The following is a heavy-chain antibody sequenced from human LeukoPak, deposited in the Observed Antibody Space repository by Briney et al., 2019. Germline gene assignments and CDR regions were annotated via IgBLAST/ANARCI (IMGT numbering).Heavy chain of an antibody. CDR1: GYTFTGYY. CDR3: ARVIADIVVVVAALRTWFDP. Sequence: GASVKVSCKASGYTFTGYYMHWVRQAPGQGLEWMGWINPNSGGTNYAQKFQGRVTMTRDTSISTAYMELSRLRSDDTAVYYCARVIADIVVVVAALRTWFDPWGQGTLVTVSS. CDR2: INPNSGGT. D-gene: IGHD2-15*01. V-gene: IGHV1-2*02. J-gene: IGHJ5*02.